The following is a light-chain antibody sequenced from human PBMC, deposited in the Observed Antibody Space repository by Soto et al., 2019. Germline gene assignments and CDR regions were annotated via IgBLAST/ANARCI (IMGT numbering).Light chain of an antibody. V-gene: IGKV3-20*01. Sequence: EIVMTQSPATLSVSPGERATLSCRASQSVSSTYLAWYQQKPGQAPRLLIYDSFKRATGIPDRFSGSGSGTDFSLTISRLDPEDFAVYYCQQFSSSPWTFGQGTKVDIK. CDR2: DSF. CDR1: QSVSSTY. J-gene: IGKJ1*01. CDR3: QQFSSSPWT.